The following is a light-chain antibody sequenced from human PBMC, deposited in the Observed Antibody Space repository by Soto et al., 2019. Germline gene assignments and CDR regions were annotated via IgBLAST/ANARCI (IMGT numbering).Light chain of an antibody. Sequence: QSALTQPPSASGSPGQSVTISCTGTSSDVGRYNYVAWYQQHPGKAPKLMIYEVSKRPSGVPDRFSGSKSGNTASLTVSGLQAEDDAVYYCTSYAGSNSHVGFGGGTKLTVL. J-gene: IGLJ2*01. CDR3: TSYAGSNSHVG. CDR2: EVS. CDR1: SSDVGRYNY. V-gene: IGLV2-8*01.